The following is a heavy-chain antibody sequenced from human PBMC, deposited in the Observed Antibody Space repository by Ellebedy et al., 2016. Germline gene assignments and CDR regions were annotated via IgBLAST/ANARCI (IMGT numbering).Heavy chain of an antibody. Sequence: SVKVSXXASGGTFSSYSVIWVRQAPGQGLEWMGGIIPIFGTTKYAQKFQGRVTITADESTSTAYMELSSLRSEDTAVYCCASDPTTVRPATSGWGQGTLVTVSS. V-gene: IGHV1-69*13. D-gene: IGHD4-11*01. CDR1: GGTFSSYS. J-gene: IGHJ4*02. CDR3: ASDPTTVRPATSG. CDR2: IIPIFGTT.